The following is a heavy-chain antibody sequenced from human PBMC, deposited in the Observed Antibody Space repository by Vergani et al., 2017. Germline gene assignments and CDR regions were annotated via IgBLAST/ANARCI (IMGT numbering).Heavy chain of an antibody. J-gene: IGHJ4*02. CDR1: GFTFSSYA. Sequence: EVQLLESGGGLVQPGGSLRLSCAASGFTFSSYAMSWVRQGPGKGLEWVSAFSGSGGSTYYADSVKGRLTISRDHSKHSLYLQMNSLRAEDTSVYYCATPDFWSDNWGEGTLVTVSS. CDR2: FSGSGGST. CDR3: ATPDFWSDN. V-gene: IGHV3-23*01. D-gene: IGHD3-3*01.